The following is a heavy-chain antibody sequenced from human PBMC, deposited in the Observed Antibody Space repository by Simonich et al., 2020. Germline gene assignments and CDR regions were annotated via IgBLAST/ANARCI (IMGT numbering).Heavy chain of an antibody. CDR2: ISAYKGNT. CDR3: ARASRGTWWYYYFDY. J-gene: IGHJ4*02. D-gene: IGHD2-15*01. V-gene: IGHV1-18*01. CDR1: GYTFTSYG. Sequence: QVQLVQSGAEVKKPGASVKVSCKASGYTFTSYGISWVRQAPGQGLEWMGWISAYKGNTNYAQKLQGRVTMTTDTSPSTAYMELRSLRSDDTAVYYCARASRGTWWYYYFDYWGQGTLVTVSS.